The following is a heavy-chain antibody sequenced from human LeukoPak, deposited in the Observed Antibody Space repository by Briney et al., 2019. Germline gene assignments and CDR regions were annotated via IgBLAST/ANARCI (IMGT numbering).Heavy chain of an antibody. J-gene: IGHJ3*02. Sequence: SCKASGGTFSSYAMSWVRQAPGKGLEWVSAISGSGGSTYYADSVKGRFTISRDNSKNTLYLQMNSLRAEDTAVYYCAKDAVTSSRSRGAFDIWGQGTMVTVSS. CDR3: AKDAVTSSRSRGAFDI. V-gene: IGHV3-23*01. CDR2: ISGSGGST. D-gene: IGHD3-10*01. CDR1: GGTFSSYA.